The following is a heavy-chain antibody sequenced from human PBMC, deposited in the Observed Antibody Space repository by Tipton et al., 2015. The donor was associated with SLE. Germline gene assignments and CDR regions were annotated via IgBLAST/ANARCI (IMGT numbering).Heavy chain of an antibody. V-gene: IGHV3-23*01. J-gene: IGHJ6*02. CDR1: GFSFSTYA. D-gene: IGHD4-17*01. CDR3: AKDWEYGDYADHYYHGLDV. Sequence: SLRLSCTASGFSFSTYAMSWVRQAPGKGLEWVAAISGSTAITSYADSVKGRFTISRDNSRNTLFLQMNSLRAEDTAVFYCAKDWEYGDYADHYYHGLDVWGQGTTVTVSS. CDR2: ISGSTAIT.